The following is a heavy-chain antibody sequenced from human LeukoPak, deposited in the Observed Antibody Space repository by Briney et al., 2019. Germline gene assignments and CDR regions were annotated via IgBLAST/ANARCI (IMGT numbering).Heavy chain of an antibody. CDR2: ISGSGGST. Sequence: GGSLRLSCAASGFTFSSYGMSWVRQAPGKGLEWVSAISGSGGSTYYADSVKGRFTISRDNSKDTLYLQMNSLRAEDTAVYYCAKDQEWELSDYMDVWGKGTTVTISS. J-gene: IGHJ6*03. V-gene: IGHV3-23*01. CDR1: GFTFSSYG. D-gene: IGHD1-26*01. CDR3: AKDQEWELSDYMDV.